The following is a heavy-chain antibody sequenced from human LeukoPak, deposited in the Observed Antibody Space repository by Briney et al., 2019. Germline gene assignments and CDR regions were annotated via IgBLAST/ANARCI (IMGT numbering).Heavy chain of an antibody. CDR1: GYTFTSNY. CDR2: ISAYNGNT. V-gene: IGHV1-18*04. Sequence: ASVKVSCKASGYTFTSNYIHWVRQAPGQGLEWMGWISAYNGNTNYAQKLQGRVTMTTDTSTSTAYMELSSLRSDDTAVYYCARSPHYGSGSYSDYWGQGTLVTVFS. D-gene: IGHD3-10*01. CDR3: ARSPHYGSGSYSDY. J-gene: IGHJ4*02.